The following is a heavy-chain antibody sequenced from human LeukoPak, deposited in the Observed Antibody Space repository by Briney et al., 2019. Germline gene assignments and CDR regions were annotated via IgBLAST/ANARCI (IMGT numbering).Heavy chain of an antibody. V-gene: IGHV3-23*01. J-gene: IGHJ4*02. CDR2: ISGSGGTT. CDR3: AKGQRWERHWGVYFDY. CDR1: GFSLSSFA. Sequence: AGGSLRLSCAASGFSLSSFAMTWVRQAPGKGLEWVSGISGSGGTTYHADSVKGRFTISRDNSKNTLYLQMNSLRAEDTAVYYCAKGQRWERHWGVYFDYWGQGTLVTVSS. D-gene: IGHD1-26*01.